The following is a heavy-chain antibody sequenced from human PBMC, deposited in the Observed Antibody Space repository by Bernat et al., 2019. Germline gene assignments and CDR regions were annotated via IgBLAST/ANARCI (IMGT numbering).Heavy chain of an antibody. CDR3: ARNTYYYDSSGYLSDY. CDR2: IWYDGSNK. V-gene: IGHV3-33*01. Sequence: QVQLVESGGGVVQPGRSLRLSCAASGFTFSSYGMHWVRQAPGKGLEWVAVIWYDGSNKYYADSVKGRFTISRDNSKNTLYLQMNIRRAEDTAVYYCARNTYYYDSSGYLSDYWGQGTLVTVSS. D-gene: IGHD3-22*01. J-gene: IGHJ4*02. CDR1: GFTFSSYG.